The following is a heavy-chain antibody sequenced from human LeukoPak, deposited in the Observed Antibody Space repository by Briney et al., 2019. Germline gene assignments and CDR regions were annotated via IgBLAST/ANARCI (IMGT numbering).Heavy chain of an antibody. CDR3: AISTRYSSHWYVDY. CDR1: GFTLSDHY. Sequence: PGGSLRLPCAASGFTLSDHYMDWVRQAPGKGLEWVGRSRNKANSYTTEYAASVKGRFTISRDDSKNSLYLQMNSLKIEDTAVYYCAISTRYSSHWYVDYWGQGTLVTVSS. J-gene: IGHJ4*02. D-gene: IGHD6-19*01. CDR2: SRNKANSYTT. V-gene: IGHV3-72*01.